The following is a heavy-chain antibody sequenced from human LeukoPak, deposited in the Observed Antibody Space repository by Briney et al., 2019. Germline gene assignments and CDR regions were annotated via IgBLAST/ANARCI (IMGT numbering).Heavy chain of an antibody. J-gene: IGHJ4*02. CDR1: GFTFSSYN. D-gene: IGHD4-23*01. V-gene: IGHV3-21*01. CDR3: ARDGLSVVTHHFDY. Sequence: RGSLRLSCAASGFTFSSYNMNWVRQAPGKGLEWVSSISSSSSYIYYADSVKGRFTISRDNAKSSLYLQMNSLRAEDTAVYYCARDGLSVVTHHFDYWGQGALVTVSS. CDR2: ISSSSSYI.